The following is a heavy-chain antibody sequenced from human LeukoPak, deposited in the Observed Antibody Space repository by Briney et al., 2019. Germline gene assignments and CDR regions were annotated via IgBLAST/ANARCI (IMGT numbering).Heavy chain of an antibody. CDR3: ARDYKYAFDN. CDR2: IGISSGNT. V-gene: IGHV3-48*01. J-gene: IGHJ4*02. CDR1: GFTFSAYS. Sequence: PGGSLRLSCAASGFTFSAYSMNWVRQAPGERLEWISYIGISSGNTKYADSVKGRFTISGDKAKNSLYLQMNSLRVEDTAVYYCARDYKYAFDNWGQGTLITVSS. D-gene: IGHD5-24*01.